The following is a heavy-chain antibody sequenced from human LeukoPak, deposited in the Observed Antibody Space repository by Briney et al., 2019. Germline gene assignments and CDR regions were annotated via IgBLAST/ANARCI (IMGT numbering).Heavy chain of an antibody. D-gene: IGHD3-16*01. Sequence: PGRFLRLSCAASGFTFSNSWMSWVRQAPGRGLEWVGRIKNKADGGTTDYAAPVKGRFSISRDDSKDTVYLQMNSLKTEDTAVYYCTTDLGGWAFMNFDFWGQGTLVTVSS. CDR3: TTDLGGWAFMNFDF. V-gene: IGHV3-15*01. CDR2: IKNKADGGTT. CDR1: GFTFSNSW. J-gene: IGHJ4*02.